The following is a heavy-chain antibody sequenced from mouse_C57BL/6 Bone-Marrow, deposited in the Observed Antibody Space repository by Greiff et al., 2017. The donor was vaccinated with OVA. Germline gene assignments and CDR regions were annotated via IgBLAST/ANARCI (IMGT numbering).Heavy chain of an antibody. CDR3: ARYGSSYYYY. CDR1: GYAFTNYL. J-gene: IGHJ2*01. Sequence: QVQLQQSGAELVRPGTSVKVSCKASGYAFTNYLIEWVKQRPGQGLEWIGVINPGSGGTNYNEKFKGKATLTADKSSSTAYMQLSSLTSEDSAVYFCARYGSSYYYYWGQGTTLTVSS. CDR2: INPGSGGT. V-gene: IGHV1-54*01. D-gene: IGHD1-1*01.